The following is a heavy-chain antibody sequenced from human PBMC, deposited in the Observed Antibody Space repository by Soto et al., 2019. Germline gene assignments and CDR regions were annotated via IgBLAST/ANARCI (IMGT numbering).Heavy chain of an antibody. Sequence: EVQLVESGGGLVQPGGSLRISCAASGLTVSTNYMSWVRQAPGKGLEWVSIIYYGGTTYYADSVKGRFTISRDDSKNTLYLQMHSLRAEDTDVYYCARDYDTSRGDWAYYGIDVWGQGTTVTVSS. CDR2: IYYGGTT. V-gene: IGHV3-66*01. J-gene: IGHJ6*02. D-gene: IGHD2-21*02. CDR1: GLTVSTNY. CDR3: ARDYDTSRGDWAYYGIDV.